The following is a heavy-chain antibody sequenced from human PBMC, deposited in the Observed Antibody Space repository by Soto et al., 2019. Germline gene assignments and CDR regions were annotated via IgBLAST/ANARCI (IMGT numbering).Heavy chain of an antibody. CDR2: ITDRGNT. CDR1: GFTFISYS. Sequence: PWGSLRLSCAASGFTFISYSMFFFRHSPFKWLEWVSAITDRGNTYYADSLKGRITIFRDNSKKTLFLQINSLRAEDTAVYFCAKEAVVTSIHYYYYALDVWGRGTTVTVSS. V-gene: IGHV3-23*01. D-gene: IGHD5-12*01. CDR3: AKEAVVTSIHYYYYALDV. J-gene: IGHJ6*02.